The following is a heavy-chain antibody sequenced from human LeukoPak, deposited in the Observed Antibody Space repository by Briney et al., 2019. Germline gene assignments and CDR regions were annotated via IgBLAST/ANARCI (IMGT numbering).Heavy chain of an antibody. D-gene: IGHD1-14*01. CDR1: GFIFKNYG. CDR3: AKEPPRLYYFDY. CDR2: ITGSGTT. Sequence: GGSLRLSCAASGFIFKNYGMSWVRQAPGKGLEWVSFITGSGTTYYADFVKGRFTISRDNSKNTLYLQMNSLRAEDTAVYYCAKEPPRLYYFDYWGQGTLVTVSS. V-gene: IGHV3-23*01. J-gene: IGHJ4*02.